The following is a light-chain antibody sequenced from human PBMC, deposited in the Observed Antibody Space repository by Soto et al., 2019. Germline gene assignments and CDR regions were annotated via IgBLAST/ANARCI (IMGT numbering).Light chain of an antibody. Sequence: ESLLPQSPQPLSLSPGERSTLSCMASQSVSTYLAWYQQTPGRPPRLLIYDASKRAPGIPARFSGSGSGTDFILTISILEPEDFTVYCCQQCSYWPQTFGQGAKVDIK. CDR2: DAS. CDR3: QQCSYWPQT. V-gene: IGKV3-11*01. CDR1: QSVSTY. J-gene: IGKJ1*01.